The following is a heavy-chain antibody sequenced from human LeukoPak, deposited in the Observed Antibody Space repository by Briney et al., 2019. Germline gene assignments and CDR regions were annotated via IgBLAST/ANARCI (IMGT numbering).Heavy chain of an antibody. CDR2: ISSSSSYI. D-gene: IGHD2-2*01. J-gene: IGHJ6*03. V-gene: IGHV3-21*01. Sequence: GGSLRLSCAASGFTFSSYSMNWVRQAPGKGLEWVSSISSSSSYIYYADSVKGRFTISRDNAKNSLYLQMNGLRAEDTAVYYCARLYGGTSCYVCVPRYYYYMDVWGKGTTVTVSS. CDR1: GFTFSSYS. CDR3: ARLYGGTSCYVCVPRYYYYMDV.